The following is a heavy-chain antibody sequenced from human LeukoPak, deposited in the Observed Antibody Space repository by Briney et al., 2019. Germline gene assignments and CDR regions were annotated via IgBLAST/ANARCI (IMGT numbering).Heavy chain of an antibody. CDR3: ARVGYSGYDRDNYYYYYGMDA. CDR1: GYTFISYD. J-gene: IGHJ6*02. CDR2: MNPNSGST. V-gene: IGHV1-8*01. Sequence: ASVKVSCKASGYTFISYDIKWVRQATGQGLEWMGWMNPNSGSTGYAQKFQGRVTMTRNTSISTAYMELSSLRSEDTAVYYCARVGYSGYDRDNYYYYYGMDAWGQGTTVTVSS. D-gene: IGHD5-12*01.